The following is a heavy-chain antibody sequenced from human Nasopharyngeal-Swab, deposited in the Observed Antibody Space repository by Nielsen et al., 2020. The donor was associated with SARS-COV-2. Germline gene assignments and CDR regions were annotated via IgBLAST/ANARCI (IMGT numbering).Heavy chain of an antibody. V-gene: IGHV4-39*01. CDR2: IYYSGIT. J-gene: IGHJ4*02. Sequence: SETLSLTCSFSGDSITNTAYYWGWIRQPPGKGFEWIANIYYSGITYNNPSLKSRVTISVDTSKNKLSLRLRSVTTADTAVYYCARTTHYDYVWGSHRPPNYFDYWGQGTLVTVSS. CDR1: GDSITNTAYY. CDR3: ARTTHYDYVWGSHRPPNYFDY. D-gene: IGHD3-16*01.